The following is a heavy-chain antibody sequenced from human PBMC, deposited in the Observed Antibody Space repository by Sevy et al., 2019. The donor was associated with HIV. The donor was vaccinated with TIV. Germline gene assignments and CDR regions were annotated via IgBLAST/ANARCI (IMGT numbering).Heavy chain of an antibody. CDR2: ITGNGGST. CDR1: GLTFSNYA. D-gene: IGHD1-1*01. J-gene: IGHJ6*02. Sequence: GGSLRLSCAASGLTFSNYAMTWVRQAPGKGLEWVSAITGNGGSTYFADSVKGRFTISRDKSKSTITLQMISLSVEDTAIFFCAREWVSPGPLIDNFAMDVWGQGTTVTVSS. CDR3: AREWVSPGPLIDNFAMDV. V-gene: IGHV3-23*01.